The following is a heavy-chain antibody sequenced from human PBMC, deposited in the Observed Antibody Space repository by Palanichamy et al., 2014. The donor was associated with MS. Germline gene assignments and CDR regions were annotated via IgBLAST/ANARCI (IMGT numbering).Heavy chain of an antibody. CDR3: ASPTHGGTAMVRY. Sequence: QPQLQESGPGLVKPSETLSLTCTVSGGSISSGTYYWGWIRQPPGKGLEWIGSIYYSGSTYYNPSLKSRVTISVDTSKNQFSLRLSSVTAADTAVYYCASPTHGGTAMVRYWGQGTLVTVSS. D-gene: IGHD5-18*01. CDR1: GGSISSGTYY. CDR2: IYYSGST. J-gene: IGHJ4*02. V-gene: IGHV4-39*01.